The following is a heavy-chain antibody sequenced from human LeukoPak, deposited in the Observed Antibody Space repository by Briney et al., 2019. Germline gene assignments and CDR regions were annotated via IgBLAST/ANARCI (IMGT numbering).Heavy chain of an antibody. CDR1: GFTFSSYA. J-gene: IGHJ4*02. CDR2: ISGSGGST. CDR3: AKVLPPYDSSGYYFDY. V-gene: IGHV3-23*01. Sequence: GGSLRLSCAASGFTFSSYAMSWVRQAPGKGLEWVSAISGSGGSTYYADSVKGRFTISRDNSKNTLYLQMNSPRAEDTAVYYCAKVLPPYDSSGYYFDYWGQGTLVTVSS. D-gene: IGHD3-22*01.